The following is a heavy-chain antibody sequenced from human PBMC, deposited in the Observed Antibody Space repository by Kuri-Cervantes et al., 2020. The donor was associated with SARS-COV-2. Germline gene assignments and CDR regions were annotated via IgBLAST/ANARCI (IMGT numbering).Heavy chain of an antibody. D-gene: IGHD4-11*01. CDR2: IYYSGST. V-gene: IGHV4-34*09. CDR1: GGSFSGYY. Sequence: SQTLSLTCAVYGGSFSGYYWSWIRQPPGKGLEWIADIYYSGSTYYNPSLKSRVTISVDTSKNQVFLKLSSVSASDTAVYYCARVRSNYARWFDPWGQGILVTVSS. CDR3: ARVRSNYARWFDP. J-gene: IGHJ5*02.